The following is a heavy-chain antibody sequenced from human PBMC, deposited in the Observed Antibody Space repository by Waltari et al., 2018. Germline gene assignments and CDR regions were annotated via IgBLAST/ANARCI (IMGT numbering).Heavy chain of an antibody. Sequence: EVQLVESGGGLVKPGGSLRLSCAASGFTFSSYSMHWVRQAPGKGLEWVSSISSSSSYIYYADSVKGRFTISRDNAKNSLYLQMNSLRAEDTAVYYCAPRGTQVGAVDYWGQGTLVTVSS. CDR2: ISSSSSYI. J-gene: IGHJ4*02. V-gene: IGHV3-21*01. CDR3: APRGTQVGAVDY. D-gene: IGHD1-26*01. CDR1: GFTFSSYS.